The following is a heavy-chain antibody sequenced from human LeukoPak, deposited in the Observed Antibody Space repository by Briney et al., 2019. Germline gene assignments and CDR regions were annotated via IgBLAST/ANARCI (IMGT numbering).Heavy chain of an antibody. V-gene: IGHV1-69*13. D-gene: IGHD3-10*01. CDR3: ASCSFGSGSYYPSNFDY. J-gene: IGHJ4*02. CDR1: GGTFSSYA. Sequence: ASVKVSCKASGGTFSSYAISWVRQAPGQGLEWMGGIIPIFGTASYAQKFQGRVTITADESTSTAYMELSSLRSEDTAVYYCASCSFGSGSYYPSNFDYWGQGTLVTVSS. CDR2: IIPIFGTA.